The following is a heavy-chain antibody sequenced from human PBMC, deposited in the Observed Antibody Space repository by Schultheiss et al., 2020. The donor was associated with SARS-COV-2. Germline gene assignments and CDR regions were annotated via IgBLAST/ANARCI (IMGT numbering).Heavy chain of an antibody. CDR3: ARDYCSGGSCYGGYYYYGMDV. J-gene: IGHJ6*02. CDR2: ISGSGGST. V-gene: IGHV3-21*01. CDR1: GFTFSSYS. D-gene: IGHD2-15*01. Sequence: GGSLRLSCAASGFTFSSYSMNWVRQAPGKGLEWVSAISGSGGSTYYADSVKGRFTISRDNAKNSLYLQMNSLRAEDTAVYYCARDYCSGGSCYGGYYYYGMDVWGQGTTVTVSS.